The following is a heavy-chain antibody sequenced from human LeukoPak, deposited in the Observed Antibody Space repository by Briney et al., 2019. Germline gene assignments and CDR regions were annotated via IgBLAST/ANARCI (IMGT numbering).Heavy chain of an antibody. CDR2: IYYSGST. D-gene: IGHD3-10*01. CDR3: ARSMVRGVPGPDLPYYFDY. J-gene: IGHJ4*02. Sequence: PSETLSLTCTVSGGSISSYYWSWIRQPPGKGLEWIGYIYYSGSTNYNPSLKSRVTISVDTSKNQFSLKLGSVTAADTAVYYCARSMVRGVPGPDLPYYFDYWGQGTLVTVSS. V-gene: IGHV4-59*08. CDR1: GGSISSYY.